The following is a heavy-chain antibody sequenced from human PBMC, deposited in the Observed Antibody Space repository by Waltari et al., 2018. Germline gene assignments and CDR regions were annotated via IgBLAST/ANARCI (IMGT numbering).Heavy chain of an antibody. V-gene: IGHV4-59*11. CDR3: ARVEGRGGSSWYGEDYFDY. CDR1: GGSISSHY. CDR2: IYYSGST. J-gene: IGHJ4*02. Sequence: QVQLQESGPGLVKPSETLSLTCTVSGGSISSHYWSWIRQPPGKGLGWIGYIYYSGSTNHNPSLRSRVTISGDTAKNQFSLKLSSVTAADTAVYYCARVEGRGGSSWYGEDYFDYWGQGTPVTVSS. D-gene: IGHD6-13*01.